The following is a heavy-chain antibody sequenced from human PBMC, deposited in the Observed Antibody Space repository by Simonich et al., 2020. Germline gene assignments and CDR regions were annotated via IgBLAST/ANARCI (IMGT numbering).Heavy chain of an antibody. V-gene: IGHV4-38-2*01. J-gene: IGHJ6*02. CDR3: ARVGYSNYYYYGMDV. D-gene: IGHD6-13*01. CDR1: GYSISSGYY. CDR2: IYHRGST. Sequence: QVQLQESGPGLVKPSETLSLTCAVSGYSISSGYYWGWIRPPPGKGLEWIGSIYHRGSTYYNPSLKSRVTISVDTSKNQFSLKLSSVTAADTAVDYCARVGYSNYYYYGMDVWGQGTTVTVSS.